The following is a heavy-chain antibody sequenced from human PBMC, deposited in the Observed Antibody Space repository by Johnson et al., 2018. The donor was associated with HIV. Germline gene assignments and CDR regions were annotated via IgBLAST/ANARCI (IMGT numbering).Heavy chain of an antibody. V-gene: IGHV3-11*04. CDR2: ISSSGSSI. CDR1: GFTFSDYY. Sequence: QVQLVESGGGLIQPGGSLRLSCAASGFTFSDYYMSWIRQAPGKGLEWVSYISSSGSSIYYADSVKGRFTISRDNAKSSLYLQMNGLGAKDTAVYYCAIASTTVTTEGDAFDIWGQGTMVTVSS. D-gene: IGHD4-17*01. CDR3: AIASTTVTTEGDAFDI. J-gene: IGHJ3*02.